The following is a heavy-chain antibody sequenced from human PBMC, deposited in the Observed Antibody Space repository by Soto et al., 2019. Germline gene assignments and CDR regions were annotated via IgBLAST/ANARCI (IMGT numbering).Heavy chain of an antibody. Sequence: LTCAVSGGSKSRGGYSSCWKRQHPGKGLEGIGYIYYSGRTYCNPSLKSRVTISVDTSKNQFSLKLSSVTAADTAVYYCARDKRFGEDYYYYYGMDVWGQGTTVTVSS. J-gene: IGHJ6*02. CDR2: IYYSGRT. CDR3: ARDKRFGEDYYYYYGMDV. D-gene: IGHD3-16*01. V-gene: IGHV4-31*11. CDR1: GGSKSRGGYS.